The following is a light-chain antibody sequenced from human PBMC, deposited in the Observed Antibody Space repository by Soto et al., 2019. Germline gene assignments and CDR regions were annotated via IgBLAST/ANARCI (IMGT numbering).Light chain of an antibody. CDR3: QQRSNWPRP. V-gene: IGKV3-11*01. Sequence: EIVLTQSPATLSLSPGERATLSCRASQGVSSYLAWYQQKPGQAPRLLIYDASNRATGIPARFSGSGSGTDFTIPISRLEPEDFAVYYWQQRSNWPRPFGPGTKVEIK. J-gene: IGKJ1*01. CDR2: DAS. CDR1: QGVSSY.